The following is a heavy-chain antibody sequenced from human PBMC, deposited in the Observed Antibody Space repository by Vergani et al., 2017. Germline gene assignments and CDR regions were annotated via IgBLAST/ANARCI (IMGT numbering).Heavy chain of an antibody. J-gene: IGHJ3*02. CDR1: GGSLDIHSQT. D-gene: IGHD2-21*01. Sequence: QAQLQESGPRLVKPSQTLSLICSFSGGSLDIHSQTWGWIRPPAGGGIEWIGLIDVKGNSNFSPSLESRVTMSADASRGRFSLNLRSVTTSDTAVYYCVRVLHTSYILGAFDIWGQGIKVTVSS. CDR2: IDVKGNS. CDR3: VRVLHTSYILGAFDI. V-gene: IGHV4-61*02.